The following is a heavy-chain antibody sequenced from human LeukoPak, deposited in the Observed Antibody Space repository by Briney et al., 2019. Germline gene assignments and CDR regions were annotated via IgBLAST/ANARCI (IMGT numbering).Heavy chain of an antibody. J-gene: IGHJ6*04. CDR1: GFTFSSYS. CDR2: ISGSSSYI. V-gene: IGHV3-21*01. D-gene: IGHD5-18*01. CDR3: ARDTGMVSSDYGLDV. Sequence: GGSLRLSCAASGFTFSSYSMNWVRQAPGKGLEWVPYISGSSSYIYYADSVKGRFTISRDNAKNSLYLQMNSLRAEDTAVYFCARDTGMVSSDYGLDVWGKGTTVIVSS.